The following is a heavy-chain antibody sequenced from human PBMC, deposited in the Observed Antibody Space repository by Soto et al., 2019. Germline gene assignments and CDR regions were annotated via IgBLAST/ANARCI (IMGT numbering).Heavy chain of an antibody. J-gene: IGHJ4*02. CDR3: AQDRGWGVVSPSHDY. D-gene: IGHD2-21*01. V-gene: IGHV3-23*01. CDR2: IRATGGQT. Sequence: EVQLLESGGGMVQPGGSLRLSCAASGFTFRNFVMSWVRQAPGKGLEWVSGIRATGGQTFYADSVKGRFTISRDNSKNMLYLQSNSLRDEDTALYFCAQDRGWGVVSPSHDYWGQGTRVTVSS. CDR1: GFTFRNFV.